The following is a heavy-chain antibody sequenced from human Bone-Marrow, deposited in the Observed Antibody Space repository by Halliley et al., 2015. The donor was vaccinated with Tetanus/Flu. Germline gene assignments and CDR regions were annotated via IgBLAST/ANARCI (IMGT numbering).Heavy chain of an antibody. J-gene: IGHJ4*02. CDR2: IGPTGFYP. D-gene: IGHD3-3*01. Sequence: LEGMGRIGPTGFYPDYNPSFQAHVTISVDNSVNTAYLQGASLKASDTAIFCCARPEDHGDFDYWGQGTLVTVSS. CDR3: ARPEDHGDFDY. V-gene: IGHV5-10-1*01.